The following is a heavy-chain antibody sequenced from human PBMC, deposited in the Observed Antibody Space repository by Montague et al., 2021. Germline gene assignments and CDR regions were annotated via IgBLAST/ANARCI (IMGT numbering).Heavy chain of an antibody. CDR2: INTDGSDE. V-gene: IGHV3-74*01. D-gene: IGHD6-13*01. J-gene: IGHJ4*02. CDR3: ATMGAAAEERY. CDR1: GFTFSRYW. Sequence: SLRLSCALSGFTFSRYWMHWVRQPPGKGLEWMSYINTDGSDERYADSVKGRFTISRDRARYMLYLQMDSLRVEDTAVYYCATMGAAAEERYWGQGTLVTVSS.